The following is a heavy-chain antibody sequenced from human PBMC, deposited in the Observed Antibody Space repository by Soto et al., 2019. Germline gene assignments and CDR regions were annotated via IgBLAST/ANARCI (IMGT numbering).Heavy chain of an antibody. CDR2: INTYKQNT. CDR1: GYTFTNYP. D-gene: IGHD6-19*01. Sequence: QVQLVQSGGEVKKPGASVKVSCKASGYTFTNYPITWVRQAPGQGLEWMGWINTYKQNTIYAQKLLGRVTMTTDTSTSTSFLELGSLRSDDTAVYYCGRESSGSGWSFDFWGQGSLVTVSS. V-gene: IGHV1-18*04. J-gene: IGHJ4*02. CDR3: GRESSGSGWSFDF.